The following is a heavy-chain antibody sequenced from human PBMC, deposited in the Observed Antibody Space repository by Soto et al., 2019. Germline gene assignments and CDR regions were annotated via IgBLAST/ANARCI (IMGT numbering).Heavy chain of an antibody. J-gene: IGHJ6*02. CDR3: AKTRGAMIYAISVYGMDV. V-gene: IGHV3-23*01. Sequence: EVQLLASGGGLVQPGGSLRLSCAASGFTFSSFALNWVRQAPGKGLEWVSIISGSADSTFYADSVKGRFTISRDNSKNMLYLQINSLRAEDTAVYYCAKTRGAMIYAISVYGMDVWGQGTTVTVSS. CDR2: ISGSADST. CDR1: GFTFSSFA. D-gene: IGHD2-8*01.